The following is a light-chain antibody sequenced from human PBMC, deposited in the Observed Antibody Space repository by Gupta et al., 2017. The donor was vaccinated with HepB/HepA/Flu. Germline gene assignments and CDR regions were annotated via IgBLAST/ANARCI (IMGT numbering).Light chain of an antibody. V-gene: IGLV2-14*01. CDR3: KSYAGSNIWV. J-gene: IGLJ3*02. Sequence: QSALTQPASVSGSPGQSINISCTGTNSDVGAYNYVSWYQQHPGKVPKLMIYDVTYRPSGVSSRFSGSKSGNTASLTISGLQAEDEGDYFCKSYAGSNIWVFGGGTKLTVL. CDR1: NSDVGAYNY. CDR2: DVT.